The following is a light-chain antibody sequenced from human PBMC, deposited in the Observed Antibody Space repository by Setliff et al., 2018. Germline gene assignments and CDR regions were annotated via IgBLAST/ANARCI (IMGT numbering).Light chain of an antibody. CDR2: EVN. Sequence: QSALTQPPSASGSPGQSVTISCTGTSSDIGGYKYVSWYQQHPGKAPKLMIYEVNKRPSGVPDRFSGSKSGSTASLTVSGLQAEDEADYYCSSNIGSNNFDVFGTGTKGTVL. CDR3: SSNIGSNNFDV. J-gene: IGLJ1*01. V-gene: IGLV2-8*01. CDR1: SSDIGGYKY.